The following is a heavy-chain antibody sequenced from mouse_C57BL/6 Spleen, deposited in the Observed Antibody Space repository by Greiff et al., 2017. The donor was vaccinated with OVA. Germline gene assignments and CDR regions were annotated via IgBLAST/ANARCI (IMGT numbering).Heavy chain of an antibody. CDR1: GFTFSDYG. CDR3: ARLGTDYYAMDY. D-gene: IGHD4-1*01. J-gene: IGHJ4*01. V-gene: IGHV5-17*01. CDR2: ISSGSSTI. Sequence: EVKLMESGGGLVKPGGSLKLSCAASGFTFSDYGMHWVRQAPEKGLEWVAYISSGSSTIYYADTVKGRFTISRDNAKNTLFLQMTSLRSEDTAMYYCARLGTDYYAMDYWGQGTSVTVSS.